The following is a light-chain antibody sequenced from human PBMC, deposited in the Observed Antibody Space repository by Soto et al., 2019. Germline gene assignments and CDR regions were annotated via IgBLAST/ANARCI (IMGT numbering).Light chain of an antibody. CDR2: DAS. CDR3: QQRSNWPPIT. J-gene: IGKJ5*01. Sequence: EIVLTQSPATLSLSPGERATLSCRASQSVSSYLAWYQQKPGQTPRLLIYDASNRATGIPARFSGSGSGTDFTLTISSLELEDFAVYYCQQRSNWPPITFGHRTRLEI. CDR1: QSVSSY. V-gene: IGKV3-11*01.